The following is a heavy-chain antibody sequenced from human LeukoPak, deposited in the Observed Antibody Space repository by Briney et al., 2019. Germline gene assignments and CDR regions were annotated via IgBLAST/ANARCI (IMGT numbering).Heavy chain of an antibody. J-gene: IGHJ6*03. CDR1: GYTFTGYY. CDR2: INPNSGGT. D-gene: IGHD3-3*01. Sequence: ASVKVSCKASGYTFTGYYMHWVRQAPGQGLEWMGWINPNSGGTNYAQKFQGRVTVTRDTSISTAYMELSRLRSDDTAVYYCARGVFGVPRGYYYYYMDVWGKGTTVTVSS. CDR3: ARGVFGVPRGYYYYYMDV. V-gene: IGHV1-2*02.